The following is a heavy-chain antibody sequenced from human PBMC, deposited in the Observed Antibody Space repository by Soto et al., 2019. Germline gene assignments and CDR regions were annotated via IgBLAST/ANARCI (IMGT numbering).Heavy chain of an antibody. J-gene: IGHJ5*02. D-gene: IGHD6-13*01. Sequence: PSETLSLTCTVSGGSISSYYWSWIRQPPGKGLEWIGYIYYSGSTNYNPSLKSRVTISVDTSKNQFSLKLSSVTAADTAVYFCARSLYSSSWYAGSWGQGALVTVSS. V-gene: IGHV4-59*08. CDR3: ARSLYSSSWYAGS. CDR2: IYYSGST. CDR1: GGSISSYY.